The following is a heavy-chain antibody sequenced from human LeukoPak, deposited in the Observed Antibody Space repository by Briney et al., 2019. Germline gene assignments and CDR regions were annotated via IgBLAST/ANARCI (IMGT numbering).Heavy chain of an antibody. J-gene: IGHJ4*02. V-gene: IGHV4-59*01. D-gene: IGHD4-17*01. CDR2: IYYIGRT. Sequence: PSETLSLTCTVSGGSLSSYYWTWIRQPPGKGLEWIGYIYYIGRTNYNPSLKSRVTISVDTSKNQFSLKLSSVTAADTAVYYCARADYGDYVTFDYWGQGTLVTVSS. CDR3: ARADYGDYVTFDY. CDR1: GGSLSSYY.